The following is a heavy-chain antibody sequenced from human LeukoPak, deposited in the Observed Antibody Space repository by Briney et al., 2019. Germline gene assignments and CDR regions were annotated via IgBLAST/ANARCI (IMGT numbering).Heavy chain of an antibody. D-gene: IGHD2-15*01. CDR2: ISAYNGDT. CDR3: ARVYCGGGTCYSRGLIDS. V-gene: IGHV1-18*01. J-gene: IGHJ4*02. CDR1: GYTFTSYG. Sequence: GAPVKVSCKASGYTFTSYGISWVRQAPGQGLEWMGWISAYNGDTNYAQKLQGRVTMTTDTSTSTVYMEMSSLRSGDTAIYYCARVYCGGGTCYSRGLIDSWGQGTLVTVSS.